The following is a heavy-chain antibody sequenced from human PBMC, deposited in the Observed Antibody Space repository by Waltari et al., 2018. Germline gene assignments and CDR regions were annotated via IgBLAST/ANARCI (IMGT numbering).Heavy chain of an antibody. V-gene: IGHV3-48*01. Sequence: EVQLVESGGGLVQPGGSLRLSCAASGFTFSSYSMNWVRPAPGKGLEWVSYISSSSSTIYYADSVKGRFTISRDNAKNSLYLQMNSLRAEDTAVYYCAKFGDGYNFDYWGQGTLVTVSS. D-gene: IGHD3-3*01. CDR1: GFTFSSYS. CDR3: AKFGDGYNFDY. CDR2: ISSSSSTI. J-gene: IGHJ4*02.